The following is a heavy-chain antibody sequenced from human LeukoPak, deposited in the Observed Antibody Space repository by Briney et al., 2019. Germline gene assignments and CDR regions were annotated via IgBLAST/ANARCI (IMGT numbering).Heavy chain of an antibody. V-gene: IGHV4-39*01. D-gene: IGHD4-17*01. CDR3: ARGLGRTVTTPNYFDY. J-gene: IGHJ4*02. CDR2: IHYSGST. CDR1: GGSFSSSSYY. Sequence: SETLSLTCTVSGGSFSSSSYYWGWIRQPPGKGLEWIGSIHYSGSTYYNPSLKSRVTISVDTSKNQFSLKLSSVTAADTAVYYCARGLGRTVTTPNYFDYWGQGTLVTVSS.